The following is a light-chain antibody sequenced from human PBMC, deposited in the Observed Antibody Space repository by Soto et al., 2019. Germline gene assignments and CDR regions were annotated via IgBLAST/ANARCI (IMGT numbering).Light chain of an antibody. CDR2: GPS. CDR3: QQYTHWPVWS. V-gene: IGKV3-15*01. Sequence: EIVLTQSPATLSVSPGERATLSCRASQSISSNLAWYQQKPGQAPRLLIYGPSTRATGVPARFSGSGSGTEFTLTISSLQSEDFEMYYCQQYTHWPVWSFGQGTKVEIK. J-gene: IGKJ1*01. CDR1: QSISSN.